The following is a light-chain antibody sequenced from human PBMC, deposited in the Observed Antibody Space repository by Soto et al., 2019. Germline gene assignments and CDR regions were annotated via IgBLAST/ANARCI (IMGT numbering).Light chain of an antibody. CDR2: GTS. Sequence: IGLTKPPGTLSLSSGERATPSCKARQTGRTNYLAWFQHKPGQAPRLPIYGTSSRATGIPDRFSGSGSGTDFTLTINRLEPEDFVVYFCQQYSDSPLTFGGGTKVEIK. J-gene: IGKJ4*01. CDR3: QQYSDSPLT. V-gene: IGKV3-20*01. CDR1: QTGRTNY.